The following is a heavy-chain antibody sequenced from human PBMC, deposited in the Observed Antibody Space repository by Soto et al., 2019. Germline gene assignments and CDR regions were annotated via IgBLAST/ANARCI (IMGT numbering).Heavy chain of an antibody. D-gene: IGHD6-19*01. V-gene: IGHV3-33*01. Sequence: QVQLVESGGGVVQPGRSLRLSCAASGFTFSSYGMHWVRQAPGKGLEWVAVRWYDASNKYYADSVKGRFTISRDNSKNTLYLQMNILRAEDTAVYYCARDCAGYSSGWYQRGGFDYWGQGTLVTVSS. CDR2: RWYDASNK. J-gene: IGHJ4*02. CDR3: ARDCAGYSSGWYQRGGFDY. CDR1: GFTFSSYG.